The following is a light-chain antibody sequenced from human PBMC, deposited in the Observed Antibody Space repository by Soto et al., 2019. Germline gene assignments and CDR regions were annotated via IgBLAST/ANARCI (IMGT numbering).Light chain of an antibody. CDR3: CSDVGSGTWV. Sequence: QSALTQPASVSGSPGQSITIPCTGTSSDVGSYNLVSWYQQHPGKAPKLMIYEGSKRPSGVSNRFSGSKSGNTASLTISGLQAEDEADYHCCSDVGSGTWVFGGGTKLTVL. CDR1: SSDVGSYNL. CDR2: EGS. V-gene: IGLV2-23*01. J-gene: IGLJ3*02.